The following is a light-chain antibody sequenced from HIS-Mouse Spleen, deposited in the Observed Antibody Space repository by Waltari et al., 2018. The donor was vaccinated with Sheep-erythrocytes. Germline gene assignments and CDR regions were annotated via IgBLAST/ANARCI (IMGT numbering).Light chain of an antibody. CDR3: QQFNNYPRT. CDR2: DAY. V-gene: IGKV1D-13*01. Sequence: AIQLNQSPSSLSASVGDRVTITCRASQGISSALAWYQQKPGKAPKLLIYDAYSLESGVPSRFRSSGSGTDFTLTISSLQPEDFATYYCQQFNNYPRTFGQGTKVEIK. J-gene: IGKJ1*01. CDR1: QGISSA.